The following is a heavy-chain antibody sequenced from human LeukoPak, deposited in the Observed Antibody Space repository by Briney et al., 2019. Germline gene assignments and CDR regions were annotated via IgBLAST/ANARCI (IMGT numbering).Heavy chain of an antibody. CDR3: AKDRGPIST. V-gene: IGHV3-23*01. Sequence: GGSLRLSCAASGFTFSSYDMNRVRQAPGKGLEWVSGISGSGSRTYYIDSVKGRFTISRDNSKNTLSLQMNSLRAEDTAVYYCAKDRGPISTWGQGTLVSVSS. CDR2: ISGSGSRT. J-gene: IGHJ5*02. D-gene: IGHD5-24*01. CDR1: GFTFSSYD.